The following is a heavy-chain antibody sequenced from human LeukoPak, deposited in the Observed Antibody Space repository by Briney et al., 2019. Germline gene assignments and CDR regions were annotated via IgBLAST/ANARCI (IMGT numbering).Heavy chain of an antibody. J-gene: IGHJ4*02. D-gene: IGHD3-10*01. CDR3: ARAGVFDY. CDR2: IYHSGST. Sequence: PSETLSLTCTVSGGSISSSSYYWGWIRQPPGKGLEWIGSIYHSGSTYYNPSLKSRVTISVDTSKNQFSLKLSSVTAADTAVYYCARAGVFDYWGQGTPVTVSS. V-gene: IGHV4-39*07. CDR1: GGSISSSSYY.